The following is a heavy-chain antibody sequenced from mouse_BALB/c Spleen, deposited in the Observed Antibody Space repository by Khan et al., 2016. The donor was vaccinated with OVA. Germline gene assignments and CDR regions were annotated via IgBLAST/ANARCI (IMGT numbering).Heavy chain of an antibody. CDR2: IDPSSGYT. D-gene: IGHD1-1*01. CDR3: ARSAFYGRSSSFDY. Sequence: QVQLKQSGAELARPGASVKMSCKASGYTFTSYTMHWVKQRPGQALEWIGYIDPSSGYTNYNQKFRDKATLTVDKSSSTAYIQLSSLTSEDSAVHYCARSAFYGRSSSFDYWGPGTTLTVSS. J-gene: IGHJ2*01. V-gene: IGHV1-4*01. CDR1: GYTFTSYT.